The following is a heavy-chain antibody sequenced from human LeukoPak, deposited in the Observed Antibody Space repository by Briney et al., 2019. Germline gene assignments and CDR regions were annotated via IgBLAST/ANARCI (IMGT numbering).Heavy chain of an antibody. Sequence: PSETLSLTCTVSGGSISSGSYYWSWIRQPAGKGLEWIGRIYTSGSTNYNPSLKSRVTISVDTSKNQFSLKLSSVTAADTAVYYCARDRPRTSGFGSTTDAFDIWGQGTMVTVSS. CDR1: GGSISSGSYY. CDR2: IYTSGST. CDR3: ARDRPRTSGFGSTTDAFDI. V-gene: IGHV4-61*02. D-gene: IGHD2/OR15-2a*01. J-gene: IGHJ3*02.